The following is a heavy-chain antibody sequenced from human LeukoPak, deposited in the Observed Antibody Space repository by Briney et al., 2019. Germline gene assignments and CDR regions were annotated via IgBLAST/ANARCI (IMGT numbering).Heavy chain of an antibody. D-gene: IGHD6-13*01. Sequence: PGGSLRLPCAASGFTVSSNYMSWVRQAPGKGLEWVSVIYRGGSTYYADSVKGRFTISRDNSKNTLYLQMNSLRAEDTAVYYCAAVAAAGPLGSDAFDIWGQGTMVTVS. J-gene: IGHJ3*02. V-gene: IGHV3-53*01. CDR1: GFTVSSNY. CDR2: IYRGGST. CDR3: AAVAAAGPLGSDAFDI.